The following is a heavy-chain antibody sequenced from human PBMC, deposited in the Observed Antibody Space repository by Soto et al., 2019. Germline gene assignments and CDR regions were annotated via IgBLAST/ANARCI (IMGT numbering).Heavy chain of an antibody. CDR3: PRGLELQERWFDP. D-gene: IGHD1-7*01. CDR1: GYSFTSYW. V-gene: IGHV5-10-1*01. J-gene: IGHJ5*02. CDR2: IDPSDSYT. Sequence: GESLKISCKGSGYSFTSYWISWVRQMPGKGLEWMGRIDPSDSYTNYSPSFQGHVTISADKSISTAYLQWSSLKASDTAMYYCPRGLELQERWFDPWGQRTLVTVSS.